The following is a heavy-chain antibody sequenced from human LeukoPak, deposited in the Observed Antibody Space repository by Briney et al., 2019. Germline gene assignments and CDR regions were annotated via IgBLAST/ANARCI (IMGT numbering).Heavy chain of an antibody. CDR3: ARQTGSGLFTLP. J-gene: IGHJ4*02. Sequence: SETLSLTCTVSGVSISSSNSYWGWIRQPPGKGLERIGRIYYTGNTYYNASLKSRVTISMDTSKNQISLRLTSVTATDTAMYYCARQTGSGLFTLPGGQGTLVTVSS. V-gene: IGHV4-39*01. CDR1: GVSISSSNSY. CDR2: IYYTGNT. D-gene: IGHD3/OR15-3a*01.